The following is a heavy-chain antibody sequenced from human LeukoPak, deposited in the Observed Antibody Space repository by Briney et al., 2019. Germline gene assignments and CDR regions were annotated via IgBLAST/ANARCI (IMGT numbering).Heavy chain of an antibody. V-gene: IGHV4-4*02. D-gene: IGHD3-10*01. Sequence: SETLSLTCAVSGGSISSSNWWSWVRQPPGKGLEWIGEIYHSGSTNYNPSLKSRVTISVDKSKNQFSLKLSSVTAADTAVYYCARDGASYGSGSYFYNWFDPWGQGTLVTVSS. CDR2: IYHSGST. CDR1: GGSISSSNW. J-gene: IGHJ5*02. CDR3: ARDGASYGSGSYFYNWFDP.